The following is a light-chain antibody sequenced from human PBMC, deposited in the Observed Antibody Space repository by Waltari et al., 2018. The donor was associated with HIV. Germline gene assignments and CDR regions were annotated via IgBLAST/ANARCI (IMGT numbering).Light chain of an antibody. CDR2: SNN. Sequence: QSVLTQPPSASGTPGQRVTIPCSGSRSNIRSNTVSWYQQLPGTAPKLFIYSNNQRPSGVPDRFSGSKSGTSASLAISGLQSEDEADYYCAAWDDSLNGWVFGGGTKLTVV. V-gene: IGLV1-44*01. CDR3: AAWDDSLNGWV. CDR1: RSNIRSNT. J-gene: IGLJ3*02.